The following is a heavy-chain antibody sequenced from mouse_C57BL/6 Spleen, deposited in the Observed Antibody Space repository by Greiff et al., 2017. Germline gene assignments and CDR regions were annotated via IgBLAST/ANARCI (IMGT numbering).Heavy chain of an antibody. D-gene: IGHD1-1*01. Sequence: QVQLKQSGAELARPGASVKLSCKASGYTFTSYGISWVKQRTGQGLEWIGEIYPRSGNTYYNEKFKGKATLTADKSSSTAYMELRSLTSEDSAVYFCARTDYYGSSPYFDYWGQGTTLTVSS. CDR3: ARTDYYGSSPYFDY. V-gene: IGHV1-81*01. CDR1: GYTFTSYG. CDR2: IYPRSGNT. J-gene: IGHJ2*01.